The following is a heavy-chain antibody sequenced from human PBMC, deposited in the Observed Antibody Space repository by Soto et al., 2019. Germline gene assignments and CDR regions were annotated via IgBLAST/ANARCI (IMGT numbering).Heavy chain of an antibody. CDR2: IIPILGIA. J-gene: IGHJ5*02. CDR3: AATYCSSTSCYYNWFDP. Sequence: SVKVSCKASGGTFSSYTISWVRQAPGQGFEWMGRIIPILGIANYAQKFQGRVTITADKSTSTAYMELSSLRSEDTAVYYCAATYCSSTSCYYNWFDPWGQGTLVTVSS. CDR1: GGTFSSYT. D-gene: IGHD2-2*01. V-gene: IGHV1-69*02.